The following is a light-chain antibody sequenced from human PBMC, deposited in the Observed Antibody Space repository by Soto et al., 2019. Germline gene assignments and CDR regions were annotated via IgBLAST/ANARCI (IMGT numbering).Light chain of an antibody. CDR2: GVT. CDR1: TNDVGGYNY. J-gene: IGLJ3*02. CDR3: SSDTSSYTWI. V-gene: IGLV2-14*03. Sequence: QSVLTQPASVSGSPGQSITISCSGTTNDVGGYNYVSWYQQHPGKAPKLLIYGVTDRPSGVSSRFSGSKSGNAASLTISGLQAEDEGDYYCSSDTSSYTWIFGGGTKLTVL.